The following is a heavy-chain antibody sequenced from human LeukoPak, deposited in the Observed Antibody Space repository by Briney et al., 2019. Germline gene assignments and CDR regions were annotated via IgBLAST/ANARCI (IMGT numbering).Heavy chain of an antibody. D-gene: IGHD3-22*01. CDR2: IYYSGST. J-gene: IGHJ5*01. Sequence: PSETLSLTCTVSGGSISSYYWSWIRQPPGKGLEYIGYIYYSGSTNYNPSLWSRVTISVDTSKNQFSLRLSSVTAADTAVYYCARDRSYYSDTGADSWGQGILVIVSS. CDR1: GGSISSYY. CDR3: ARDRSYYSDTGADS. V-gene: IGHV4-59*12.